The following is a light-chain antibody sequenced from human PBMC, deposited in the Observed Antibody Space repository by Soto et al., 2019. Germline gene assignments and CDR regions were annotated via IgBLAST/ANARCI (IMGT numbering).Light chain of an antibody. V-gene: IGKV1-12*01. CDR3: QQSYSHPLT. CDR1: QGVGVW. J-gene: IGKJ4*01. CDR2: GAS. Sequence: DIQMTQSPSSVSASVGDTVTITCRASQGVGVWLGWYQQKPGKAPHLLIYGASGLQVGVPSRFSGSVSGSDFTLTISNLQPEDFATYDCQQSYSHPLTFGGGTKVEIK.